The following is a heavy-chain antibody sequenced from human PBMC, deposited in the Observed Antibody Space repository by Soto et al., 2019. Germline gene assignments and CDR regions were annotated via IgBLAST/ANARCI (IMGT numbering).Heavy chain of an antibody. J-gene: IGHJ5*02. Sequence: PSETLSLTCTVSGGSISSYYWRWIRQPPGKGLEWIGYIYYSGSTNYNPSLKSRVTISVDTSKNQFSLKLSSVTAADTAVYYCAREDCYNISRRPTWSDPWGQATLVSL. D-gene: IGHD3-9*01. CDR1: GGSISSYY. V-gene: IGHV4-59*01. CDR2: IYYSGST. CDR3: AREDCYNISRRPTWSDP.